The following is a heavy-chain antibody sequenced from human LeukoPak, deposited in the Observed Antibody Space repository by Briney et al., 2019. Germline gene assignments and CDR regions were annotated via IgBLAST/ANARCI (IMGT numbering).Heavy chain of an antibody. D-gene: IGHD3-10*01. V-gene: IGHV3-48*01. CDR2: ISSSSSTI. CDR1: GFTFSSCS. J-gene: IGHJ3*02. Sequence: GGSLRLSCAASGFTFSSCSMNWVRQAPGKGLEWVSYISSSSSTIYYADSVKGRFTISRDNAKNSLYLQMNSLRAEDTAVYYCARDGGGRVLWFGEVYDAFDIWGQGTMVTVSS. CDR3: ARDGGGRVLWFGEVYDAFDI.